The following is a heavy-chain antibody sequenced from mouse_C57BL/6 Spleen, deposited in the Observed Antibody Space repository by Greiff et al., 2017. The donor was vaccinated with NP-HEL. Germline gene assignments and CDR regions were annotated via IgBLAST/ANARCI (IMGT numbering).Heavy chain of an antibody. V-gene: IGHV5-4*03. J-gene: IGHJ3*01. Sequence: EVMLVESGGGLVKPGGSLKLSCAASGFTFSSYAMSWVRQTPEKRLEWVATISDGGSYTYYPDNVKGRFTISRDNAKTNLYLQMSHLKSEDTAMYYCARYYYGSLAWFAYWGQGTLVTVSA. CDR1: GFTFSSYA. D-gene: IGHD1-1*01. CDR2: ISDGGSYT. CDR3: ARYYYGSLAWFAY.